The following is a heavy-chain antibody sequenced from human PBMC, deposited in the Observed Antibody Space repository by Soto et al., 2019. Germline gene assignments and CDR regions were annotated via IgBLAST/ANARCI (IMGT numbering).Heavy chain of an antibody. CDR2: IYHSGST. CDR3: ARPNYDILTVRTKWFDP. Sequence: QVQLQESGPGLVKPSGTLSLTCAVSGGSISSSNWWSWVRQPPGKGLEWIGEIYHSGSTNYNPSLKSRFPLSVDKSKNQFSLKRSSVTAADTAVYYCARPNYDILTVRTKWFDPWGQGTLVTVSS. J-gene: IGHJ5*02. CDR1: GGSISSSNW. D-gene: IGHD3-9*01. V-gene: IGHV4-4*02.